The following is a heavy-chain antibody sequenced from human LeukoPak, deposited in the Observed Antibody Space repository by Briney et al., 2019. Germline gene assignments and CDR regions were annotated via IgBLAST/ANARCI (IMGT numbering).Heavy chain of an antibody. D-gene: IGHD2-15*01. CDR3: ARVDVSSGDPLYSIDY. V-gene: IGHV5-51*01. Sequence: GESLKISCKGSGSSFTSYWIGWVRQMRGKGLEWMGIIYPGDSDTRYSPSFQGQVTISANKTISTAYLQRSSRKGSNTAMYYRARVDVSSGDPLYSIDYWGQGTLVTVSS. CDR2: IYPGDSDT. J-gene: IGHJ4*02. CDR1: GSSFTSYW.